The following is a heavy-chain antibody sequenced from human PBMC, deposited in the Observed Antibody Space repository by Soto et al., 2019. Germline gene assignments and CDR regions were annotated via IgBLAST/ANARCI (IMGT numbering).Heavy chain of an antibody. CDR2: SSTYNGNT. J-gene: IGHJ5*02. D-gene: IGHD3-3*01. CDR3: ARDYDFWSGYYRGPRWFDP. CDR1: GYTFTSTG. Sequence: APVKVSCKASGYTFTSTGIGWVRQATGQGVEWMGWSSTYNGNTNYAEKLHDRVTMTTDTSTSTAYMELRSLRSDDTAVYYCARDYDFWSGYYRGPRWFDPWGQGTLVTVSS. V-gene: IGHV1-18*01.